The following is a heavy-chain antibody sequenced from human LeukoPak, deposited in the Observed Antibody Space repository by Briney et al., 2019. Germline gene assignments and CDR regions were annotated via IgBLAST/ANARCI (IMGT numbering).Heavy chain of an antibody. Sequence: GGSLRLSCAASGFTFSASWMTWVRQAPGKRLEWVANINQDGSERYYVDSVKGRFIISRDNARNSLYPQMNSLRAEDTAVYYCTRPYGYCSGGGSCFPFDFWGQGTLLTVSS. V-gene: IGHV3-7*01. CDR2: INQDGSER. CDR1: GFTFSASW. J-gene: IGHJ4*02. CDR3: TRPYGYCSGGGSCFPFDF. D-gene: IGHD2-15*01.